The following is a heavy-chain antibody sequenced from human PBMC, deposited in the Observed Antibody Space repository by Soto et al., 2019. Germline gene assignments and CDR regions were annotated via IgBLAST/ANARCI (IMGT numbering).Heavy chain of an antibody. CDR2: IIPIFGTA. Sequence: GASVKVSCKASGGTFSSYAISWVRQAPGQGLEWMGGIIPIFGTANYAQKFQGRVTITADESTSTAYMELSSLRSEDTAVYYCARDPPGYYDSSGSRGFDYWGQGTLVTVSS. D-gene: IGHD3-22*01. V-gene: IGHV1-69*13. CDR1: GGTFSSYA. CDR3: ARDPPGYYDSSGSRGFDY. J-gene: IGHJ4*02.